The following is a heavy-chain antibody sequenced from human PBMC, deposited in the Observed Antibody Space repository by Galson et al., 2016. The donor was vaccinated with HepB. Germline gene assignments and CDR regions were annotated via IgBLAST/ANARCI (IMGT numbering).Heavy chain of an antibody. CDR2: ISYDENNR. Sequence: SLRLSCATSGFTFNNYGINWVRQAPGKGLEWVAVISYDENNRHYADAVKGRFTISRDSSTNTVYLQMNSLRADDTAVYFCARDRGLLHYYYGMDVWGQGTTVTVSS. D-gene: IGHD4-17*01. V-gene: IGHV3-33*08. CDR3: ARDRGLLHYYYGMDV. J-gene: IGHJ6*02. CDR1: GFTFNNYG.